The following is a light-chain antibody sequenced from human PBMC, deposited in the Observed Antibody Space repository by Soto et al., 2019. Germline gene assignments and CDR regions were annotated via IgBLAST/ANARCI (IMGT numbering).Light chain of an antibody. CDR1: SSDVGGYNY. CDR3: SSYTSSSTPVA. J-gene: IGLJ2*01. Sequence: QSALTQPASVSGSPGQSITISCTGTSSDVGGYNYVSWYQHHPGKAPKLMIYDVSNRPSGVSNRFSGSKSGNTASLTISGLQAEDEADYYCSSYTSSSTPVAFGGGTKFTVL. V-gene: IGLV2-14*03. CDR2: DVS.